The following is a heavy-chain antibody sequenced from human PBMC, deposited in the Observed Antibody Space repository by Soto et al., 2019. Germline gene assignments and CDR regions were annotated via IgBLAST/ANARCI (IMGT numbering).Heavy chain of an antibody. V-gene: IGHV4-61*01. Sequence: QVQLQESGPGLVKPSETLSLSCTVSGGSASSDSYHWCWIRQPPGKGLEWIGNIYYSGSTNYNPALKSRVTISLDTSKNQFSLKLSSVTAADTAVYYCATRVGATPPRTWGQGTLVIVSS. CDR2: IYYSGST. CDR3: ATRVGATPPRT. CDR1: GGSASSDSYH. J-gene: IGHJ5*02. D-gene: IGHD1-26*01.